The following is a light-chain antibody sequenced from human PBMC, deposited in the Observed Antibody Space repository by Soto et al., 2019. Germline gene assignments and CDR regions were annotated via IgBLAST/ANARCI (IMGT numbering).Light chain of an antibody. CDR3: QQRYSPPPIT. Sequence: DIRLTQSPSSLSASVGDRVTITCRASQGISSFLTWYQQKPGKAPKLLIYSASSLQSGVPSRFSGSASGTDFILPISSLQPHDFSAYYCQQRYSPPPITFGQGTRLEIK. CDR2: SAS. CDR1: QGISSF. V-gene: IGKV1-39*01. J-gene: IGKJ5*01.